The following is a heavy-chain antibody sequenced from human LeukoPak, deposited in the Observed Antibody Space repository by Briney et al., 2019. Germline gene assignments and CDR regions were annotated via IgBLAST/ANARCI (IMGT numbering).Heavy chain of an antibody. Sequence: SETLSLTCAVYGGSFSGYYWSWIRQPPGKRREGIGEINHSGSTNYNPSLKSRVTISVDTSKNQFSLKLSSVTAADTAVYYCARAEPWIHQQFDYWGQGTLVTVSS. CDR2: INHSGST. CDR3: ARAEPWIHQQFDY. D-gene: IGHD5-12*01. J-gene: IGHJ4*02. CDR1: GGSFSGYY. V-gene: IGHV4-34*01.